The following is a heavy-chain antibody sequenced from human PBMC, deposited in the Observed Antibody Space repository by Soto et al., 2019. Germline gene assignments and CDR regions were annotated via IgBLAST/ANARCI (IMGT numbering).Heavy chain of an antibody. V-gene: IGHV4-39*01. J-gene: IGHJ6*02. CDR1: GGSISSSSYY. CDR3: ARYYYDSSGYYPSHYYYGMDV. Sequence: QLQLQESGPGLVKPSETLSLTCTVSGGSISSSSYYWGWIRQPPGKGLEWIGSIYYSGSTYYNPSLKSRVTISVDTSKNQFSLKLSSVTDADTAVYYCARYYYDSSGYYPSHYYYGMDVWGQGTTVTVSS. D-gene: IGHD3-22*01. CDR2: IYYSGST.